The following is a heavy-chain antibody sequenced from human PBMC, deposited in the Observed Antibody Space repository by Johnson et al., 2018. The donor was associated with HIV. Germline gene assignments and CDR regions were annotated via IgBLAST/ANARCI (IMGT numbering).Heavy chain of an antibody. Sequence: VQLVESGGVVVQPGGSLRLSCAASGFTVSSNYMSWVRQAPGKGLEWVSAISGSGGSRYYADSVKGRFTISRDNSKNTLYLQMNSLRAEDTVGYYCARATYYYDLSGYLTRPRAFDMWGQGTMVTVSS. V-gene: IGHV3-23*04. CDR2: ISGSGGSR. CDR1: GFTVSSNY. CDR3: ARATYYYDLSGYLTRPRAFDM. D-gene: IGHD3-22*01. J-gene: IGHJ3*02.